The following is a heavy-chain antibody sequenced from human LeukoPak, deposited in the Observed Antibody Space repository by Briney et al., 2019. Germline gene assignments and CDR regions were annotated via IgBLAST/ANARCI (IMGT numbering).Heavy chain of an antibody. CDR3: ANQPGIAASPGGY. CDR1: GFTFSSYA. V-gene: IGHV3-23*01. D-gene: IGHD6-13*01. Sequence: PGGSLRLSCAGSGFTFSSYAMSWVRQAPGKGLEWVSAISGSGGSTYYADSVKGRFTISRDNSKNTLYLQMNSLRAEDTAIYYCANQPGIAASPGGYRGQGTLVTVSS. J-gene: IGHJ4*02. CDR2: ISGSGGST.